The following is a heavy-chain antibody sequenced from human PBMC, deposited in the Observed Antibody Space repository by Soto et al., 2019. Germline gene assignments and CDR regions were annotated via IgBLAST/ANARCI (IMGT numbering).Heavy chain of an antibody. V-gene: IGHV3-30*18. Sequence: PGGSLRLSCAASGFTFSSYGMHWVRQAPSKGLEWVAVISYDGSNKYYADSVKGRFTISRDNSKNTLYLQMNSLRAEDTAVYYCAKIPDYCSGGSCPPGYYGMDVWGQGTTVTVSS. J-gene: IGHJ6*02. CDR2: ISYDGSNK. D-gene: IGHD2-15*01. CDR1: GFTFSSYG. CDR3: AKIPDYCSGGSCPPGYYGMDV.